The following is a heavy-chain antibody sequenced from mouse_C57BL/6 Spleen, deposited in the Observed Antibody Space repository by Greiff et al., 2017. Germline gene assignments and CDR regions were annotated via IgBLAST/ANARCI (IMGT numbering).Heavy chain of an antibody. CDR1: GFSLSTSNMG. CDR2: IWWNDDK. Sequence: QFTLNVSGPGILQPSQTLSLTCSFSGFSLSTSNMGIGWIRQPSGKGLEWLALIWWNDDKYYNPSLKSRLTISKDTSNNPVFLKITSVDTAVTATYYCAQIDNGSSLDYWGQGTTLTVSS. J-gene: IGHJ2*01. V-gene: IGHV8-5*01. D-gene: IGHD1-1*01. CDR3: AQIDNGSSLDY.